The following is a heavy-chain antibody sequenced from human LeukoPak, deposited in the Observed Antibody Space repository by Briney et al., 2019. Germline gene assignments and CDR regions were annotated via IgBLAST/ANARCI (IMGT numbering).Heavy chain of an antibody. CDR2: IIPLLGLA. V-gene: IGHV1-69*04. D-gene: IGHD4-17*01. J-gene: IGHJ5*02. CDR1: GGIFNTFV. CDR3: ARADSTLYGDYRGYFDP. Sequence: ASVKVSCKASGGIFNTFVVSWVRQAPGQGLELMGRIIPLLGLADYAQNFQGRVTTTADKSTSTAYMELSSLRSEDTAVYYCARADSTLYGDYRGYFDPWGQGTLVTVSS.